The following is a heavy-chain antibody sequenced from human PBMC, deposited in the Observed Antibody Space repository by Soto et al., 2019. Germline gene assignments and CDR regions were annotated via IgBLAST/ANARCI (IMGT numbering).Heavy chain of an antibody. V-gene: IGHV1-3*01. J-gene: IGHJ6*03. Sequence: ASVKVSCKASGYTFTSYAMHWVRQAPGQRLEWMGRINAGNGNTNYSQKFQGRVTITTDKSTSTAYMELSSLRSEDTAVYYCASYGSGSYYTNYYYYYMDVWAKGTTVTVSS. D-gene: IGHD3-10*01. CDR1: GYTFTSYA. CDR2: INAGNGNT. CDR3: ASYGSGSYYTNYYYYYMDV.